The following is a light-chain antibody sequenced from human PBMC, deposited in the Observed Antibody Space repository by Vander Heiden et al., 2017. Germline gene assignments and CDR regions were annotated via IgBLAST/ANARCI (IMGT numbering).Light chain of an antibody. CDR1: QSVSTYY. CDR3: QHYATARWT. CDR2: GAS. Sequence: EIVLTQSPGTLSLSPGERATLSCRASQSVSTYYLNWYQQRPGQAPRLLIYGASSRTTGIPDRFSASGSGTDFTLTISRLEPEDFAMYYCQHYATARWTFGQGTKVEIK. J-gene: IGKJ1*01. V-gene: IGKV3-20*01.